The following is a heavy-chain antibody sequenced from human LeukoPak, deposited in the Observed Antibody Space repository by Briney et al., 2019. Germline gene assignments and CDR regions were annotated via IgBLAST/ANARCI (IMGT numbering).Heavy chain of an antibody. J-gene: IGHJ4*02. D-gene: IGHD3-10*01. Sequence: PGGSLRLSCAASGFTFSSYSMNWVRQAPGKGLEWVSSISSSSSYIYYADSVKGRFTISRDNAKNSLYLQMNSLRAEDTAVYYCARDSRTYYYGSGSYRNFDYWGQGTLVTVSS. CDR2: ISSSSSYI. CDR1: GFTFSSYS. V-gene: IGHV3-21*01. CDR3: ARDSRTYYYGSGSYRNFDY.